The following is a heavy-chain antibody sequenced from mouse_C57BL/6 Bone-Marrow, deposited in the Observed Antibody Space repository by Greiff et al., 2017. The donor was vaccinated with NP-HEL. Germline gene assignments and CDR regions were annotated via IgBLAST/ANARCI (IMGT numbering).Heavy chain of an antibody. CDR3: ASRYSSWFAY. J-gene: IGHJ3*01. CDR2: ISSGGSYT. V-gene: IGHV5-6*02. Sequence: EVMLVESGGDLVKPGGSLKLSCAASGFTFSSYGMSWVRQTPDKRLEWVATISSGGSYTYYPDSVKGRFTISRDNAKNTLYLQMSSLKSEDTAMYYCASRYSSWFAYSGQGTLVTVSA. D-gene: IGHD2-12*01. CDR1: GFTFSSYG.